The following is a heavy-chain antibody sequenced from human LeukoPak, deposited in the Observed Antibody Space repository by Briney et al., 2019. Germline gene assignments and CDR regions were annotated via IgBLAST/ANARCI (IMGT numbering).Heavy chain of an antibody. V-gene: IGHV3-9*01. CDR1: GFTIDDYA. D-gene: IGHD2-2*01. J-gene: IGHJ4*02. CDR3: AKDTGVYCSSTSCFRYFDY. CDR2: ISWNSGSI. Sequence: GRSLRLSCAASGFTIDDYAMHWVRQAPGKGLEWVSGISWNSGSIGYADSVKGRFTISRDNAKNSLYLQMNSLRAEDTALYYCAKDTGVYCSSTSCFRYFDYWGQGTLVTVSS.